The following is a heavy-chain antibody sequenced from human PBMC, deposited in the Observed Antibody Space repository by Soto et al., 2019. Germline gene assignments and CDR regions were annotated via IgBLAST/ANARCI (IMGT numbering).Heavy chain of an antibody. CDR1: GFTFSSYS. V-gene: IGHV3-21*01. Sequence: EVQLVESGGGLVKTGGFLRLSCAASGFTFSSYSLSWVRQAPGEGLEWVSSISTTSTFIDYADSVKGRFTISRDNAKSSLHLQMNSLRAEDTAVYYCARISWTGTITEYYFDYWGQGTLVTVSS. J-gene: IGHJ4*02. CDR2: ISTTSTFI. D-gene: IGHD2-8*02. CDR3: ARISWTGTITEYYFDY.